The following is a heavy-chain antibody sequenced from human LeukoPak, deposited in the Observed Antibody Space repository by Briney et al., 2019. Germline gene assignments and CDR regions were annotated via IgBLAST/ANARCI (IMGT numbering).Heavy chain of an antibody. V-gene: IGHV1-18*01. CDR2: ISAYNGNT. Sequence: ASVKVSCKASGYTFTSYGISWVRQAPGQGLEWMGWISAYNGNTNYAQKLQGRVTMTTDTSTSTAYMELRSLRSDDTAVYYCASSVSHRSGWDYYYYYMDVWGKGTTVTVSS. CDR3: ASSVSHRSGWDYYYYYMDV. J-gene: IGHJ6*03. D-gene: IGHD6-19*01. CDR1: GYTFTSYG.